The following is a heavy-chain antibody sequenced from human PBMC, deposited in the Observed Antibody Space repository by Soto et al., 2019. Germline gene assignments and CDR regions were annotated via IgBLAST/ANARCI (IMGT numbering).Heavy chain of an antibody. CDR3: ARARPWDYYDSSGYYYRAYYFDY. J-gene: IGHJ4*02. CDR2: IYSGGST. Sequence: GSLRLSCAASGFTVSSNYMSWVRQAPGKGLEWVSVIYSGGSTYYADSVKGRFTISRDNSKNTLYLQMNSLRAEDTAVYYCARARPWDYYDSSGYYYRAYYFDYWGQGTLVTVSS. CDR1: GFTVSSNY. D-gene: IGHD3-22*01. V-gene: IGHV3-53*01.